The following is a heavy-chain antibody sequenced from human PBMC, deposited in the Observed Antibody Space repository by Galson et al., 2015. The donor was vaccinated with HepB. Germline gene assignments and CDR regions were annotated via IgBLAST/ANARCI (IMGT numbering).Heavy chain of an antibody. Sequence: SLRLSCAASGFTFSDYSFHWVRQAPGKGLEWVAGTSYDGSSHYYADSVKGRFAVSSDNSKNTLYVQMNSLRVEDSAVYYCARVWDRGRSTRWGNYYYGMDVWGQGTTVTVSS. CDR1: GFTFSDYS. J-gene: IGHJ6*02. D-gene: IGHD1-26*01. V-gene: IGHV3-30*09. CDR2: TSYDGSSH. CDR3: ARVWDRGRSTRWGNYYYGMDV.